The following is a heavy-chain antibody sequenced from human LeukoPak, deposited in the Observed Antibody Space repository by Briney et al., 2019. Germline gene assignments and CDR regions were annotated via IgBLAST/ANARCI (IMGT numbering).Heavy chain of an antibody. J-gene: IGHJ4*02. Sequence: GGSLRLSCAASGFTFSSYSMNWVRQAPGKGLEWVSSISSSSYIYYADSVKGRFTISRDNAKNSLYLQMNSLRAEDTAVYYCARDHSILGGSGSYYNVWGQGTLVTVSS. CDR2: ISSSSYI. CDR3: ARDHSILGGSGSYYNV. D-gene: IGHD3-10*01. V-gene: IGHV3-21*01. CDR1: GFTFSSYS.